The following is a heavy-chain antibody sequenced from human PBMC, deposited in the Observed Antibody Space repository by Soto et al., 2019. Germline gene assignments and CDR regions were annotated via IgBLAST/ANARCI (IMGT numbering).Heavy chain of an antibody. D-gene: IGHD3-22*01. V-gene: IGHV3-30*18. J-gene: IGHJ4*02. CDR2: ISYDGSNK. CDR1: GFTFSSYG. Sequence: QVQLVESGGGVVQPGRSLRLSCAASGFTFSSYGMHWVRQAPGKGLEWVAVISYDGSNKYYADSVKGRFTISRDNSKNKLYLQMNSLRAEDTAVYSCAKELRYSYGSEYYYDSSPFHYWGQGTLVTVSS. CDR3: AKELRYSYGSEYYYDSSPFHY.